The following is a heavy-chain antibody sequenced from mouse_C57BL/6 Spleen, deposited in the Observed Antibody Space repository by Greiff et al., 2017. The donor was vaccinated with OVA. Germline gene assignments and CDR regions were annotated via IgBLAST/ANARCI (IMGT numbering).Heavy chain of an antibody. CDR2: INYDGSST. CDR3: ARVKWGYFDV. CDR1: GFTFSDYY. D-gene: IGHD1-3*01. J-gene: IGHJ1*03. Sequence: EVQLVESEGGLVQPGSSMKLSCTASGFTFSDYYMAWVRQVPEKGLEWVANINYDGSSTYYLDSLKSRFIISRDNAKNILYLQMSSLKSEDTATYYCARVKWGYFDVWGTGTTVTVSS. V-gene: IGHV5-16*01.